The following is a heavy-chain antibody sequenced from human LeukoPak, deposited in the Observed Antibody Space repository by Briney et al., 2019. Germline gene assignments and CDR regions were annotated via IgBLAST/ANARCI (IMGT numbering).Heavy chain of an antibody. V-gene: IGHV5-51*01. J-gene: IGHJ3*02. CDR3: ARHKYSSSALPDDAFDI. CDR2: IYPGDSDT. Sequence: GESLKISCKGSGYSFTSYWIGWVRQMPGKGLGWMRIIYPGDSDTRYSPSFQGQVTISADKSISTAYLQWCSLKASDTAMYYCARHKYSSSALPDDAFDIWGQGTMVTVSS. CDR1: GYSFTSYW. D-gene: IGHD6-6*01.